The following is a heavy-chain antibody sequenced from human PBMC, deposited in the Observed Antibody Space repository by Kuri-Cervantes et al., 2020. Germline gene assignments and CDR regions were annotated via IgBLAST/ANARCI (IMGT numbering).Heavy chain of an antibody. CDR2: ISYDGSNK. Sequence: GESLKISCAASGFTFSSYAMHWVRQAPGKGLEWVAVISYDGSNKYYADSVKGRFTISRDNSKNTLYLQMNSLRAEDTAVYYCARDRRYYASGSYPIPLDYWGQGTRVTVSS. D-gene: IGHD3-10*01. J-gene: IGHJ4*02. V-gene: IGHV3-30*01. CDR3: ARDRRYYASGSYPIPLDY. CDR1: GFTFSSYA.